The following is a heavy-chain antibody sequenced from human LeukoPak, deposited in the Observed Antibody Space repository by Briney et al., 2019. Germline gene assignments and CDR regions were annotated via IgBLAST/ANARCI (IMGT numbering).Heavy chain of an antibody. Sequence: GGSLRLSCAASGFTFSSYGMHWVRQAPGKGLEWVAFIRYDGSNKYYADSVKGRFTISRGNSKNTLYLQMNSLRAEDTAVYYCAKDGINTMVRGSTYYYYMDVWGKGTTVTISS. J-gene: IGHJ6*03. CDR1: GFTFSSYG. CDR3: AKDGINTMVRGSTYYYYMDV. D-gene: IGHD3-10*01. V-gene: IGHV3-30*02. CDR2: IRYDGSNK.